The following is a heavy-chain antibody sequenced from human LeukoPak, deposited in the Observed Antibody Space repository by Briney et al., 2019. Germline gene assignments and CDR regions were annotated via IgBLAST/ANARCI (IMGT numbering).Heavy chain of an antibody. Sequence: ASVKVSCKASGYTLTIYDMNWVRQAPGQGLVWMGWINTNTGNPTYAQGFTGRFVFSLDTSVSTTYLQISSLRAEDTAVYYCARDRWNPDLWGQGTLVTVSS. CDR2: INTNTGNP. V-gene: IGHV7-4-1*02. CDR3: ARDRWNPDL. J-gene: IGHJ5*02. CDR1: GYTLTIYD. D-gene: IGHD1-1*01.